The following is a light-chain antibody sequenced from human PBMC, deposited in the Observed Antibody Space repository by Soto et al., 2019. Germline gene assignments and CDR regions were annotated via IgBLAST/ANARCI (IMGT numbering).Light chain of an antibody. CDR3: QQRTSWLFT. V-gene: IGKV3-11*01. CDR2: ATS. CDR1: QSVGSY. J-gene: IGKJ3*01. Sequence: EILLTQSPATLSLSLGERATLSCRASQSVGSYLAWYQQKPGQAPKLLIYATSNRATGIPGRFSGSGSGTDFTLTISSLEPEDFAAYYCQQRTSWLFTFGPGTKVDIK.